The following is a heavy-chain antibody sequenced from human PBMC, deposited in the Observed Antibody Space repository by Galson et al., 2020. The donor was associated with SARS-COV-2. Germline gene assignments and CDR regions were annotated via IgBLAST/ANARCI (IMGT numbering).Heavy chain of an antibody. CDR1: VFTFSYYF. V-gene: IGHV3-11*04. CDR2: ISGRGSYI. D-gene: IGHD2-15*01. J-gene: IGHJ1*01. CDR3: ARVGDCSGGICYGAEYFQH. Sequence: NSGGSLRLSCAASVFTFSYYFMSWVRQAPGKGLERVSYISGRGSYINYADSVKGRLTISRDNAKNSLNLQMNSLRVEDTAVYYCARVGDCSGGICYGAEYFQHWGQGTLVTVSS.